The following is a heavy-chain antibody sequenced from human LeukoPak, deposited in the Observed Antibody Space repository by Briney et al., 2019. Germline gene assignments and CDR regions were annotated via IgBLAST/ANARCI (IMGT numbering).Heavy chain of an antibody. CDR1: GYTFTSYG. V-gene: IGHV1-18*01. CDR2: ISAYNGNT. D-gene: IGHD4-23*01. CDR3: ARDEGRGGNIDAFDI. J-gene: IGHJ3*02. Sequence: ASVKVTCKASGYTFTSYGISWVRQAPGQGLEWMGWISAYNGNTNYAQKLQGRVTMTTDTSTSTAYMELRSLRSDDTAVYYCARDEGRGGNIDAFDIWGQGTMVTVSS.